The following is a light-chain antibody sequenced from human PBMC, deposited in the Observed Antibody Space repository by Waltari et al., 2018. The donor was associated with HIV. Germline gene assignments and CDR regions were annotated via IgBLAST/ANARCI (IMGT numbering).Light chain of an antibody. Sequence: QSVLTQPPSASGTPGQRVPISCSGSSSNIGSNTVSWYQQLPGTAPKLLIYSNNQRPSGVPDRFSSSKSGTSASLAISGLQSEDEADYYCAAWDDSLNGWVFGGGTKLTVL. CDR2: SNN. V-gene: IGLV1-44*01. CDR3: AAWDDSLNGWV. CDR1: SSNIGSNT. J-gene: IGLJ3*02.